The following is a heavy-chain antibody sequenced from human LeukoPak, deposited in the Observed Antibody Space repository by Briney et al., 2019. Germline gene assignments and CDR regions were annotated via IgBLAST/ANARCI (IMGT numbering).Heavy chain of an antibody. CDR2: IIPIFGTA. CDR3: AGAQSNYYYYYYMDV. J-gene: IGHJ6*03. Sequence: ASVKVSCKASGGTLSSYAISWVRQAPGQGLEWMGGIIPIFGTANYAQKFQGRVTITADESTSTAYMELSSLRSEDTAVYYCAGAQSNYYYYYYMDVWGKGTTVTVSS. V-gene: IGHV1-69*13. CDR1: GGTLSSYA.